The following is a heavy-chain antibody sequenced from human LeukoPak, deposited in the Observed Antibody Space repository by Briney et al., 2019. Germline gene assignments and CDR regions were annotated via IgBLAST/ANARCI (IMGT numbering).Heavy chain of an antibody. CDR2: INHSGST. CDR3: ARGLAPVRFLELLPYPHFDY. V-gene: IGHV4-34*01. Sequence: WETLSLTCAVYGGSFSGYYWSWIRQPPGKGLEWIGAINHSGSTNYHPSLKSRVTISVDTSKNQFSLKLSSVTAADTAVYYCARGLAPVRFLELLPYPHFDYWGQGTLVTVSS. CDR1: GGSFSGYY. J-gene: IGHJ4*02. D-gene: IGHD3-3*01.